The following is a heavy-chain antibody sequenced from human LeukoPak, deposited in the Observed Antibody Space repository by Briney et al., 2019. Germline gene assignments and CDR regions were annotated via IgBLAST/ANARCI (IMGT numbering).Heavy chain of an antibody. CDR1: GGSVSSYY. V-gene: IGHV4-59*02. D-gene: IGHD1-26*01. CDR3: ARWDNGSYFLDS. Sequence: SETLSLTCTVSGGSVSSYYWNWIRQPPGKGLEWIGCIHYSGSTNYNPSIKSRGIISVDTSKNVSSMKLNYVTAADTAVYYCARWDNGSYFLDSWGQGTLVTVSS. CDR2: IHYSGST. J-gene: IGHJ4*02.